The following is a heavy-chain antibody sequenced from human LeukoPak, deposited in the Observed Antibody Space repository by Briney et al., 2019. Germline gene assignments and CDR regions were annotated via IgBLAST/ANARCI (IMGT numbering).Heavy chain of an antibody. CDR3: ARRSSWHKGNFDY. CDR2: IYSSGST. D-gene: IGHD6-13*01. J-gene: IGHJ4*02. Sequence: SETLSLTCTVSGGSINGHYWTWIRQPAGKGLEWIGRIYSSGSTNYNPSLKSRVTISVDTSKNQFSLKLSSVTAADTAVYYCARRSSWHKGNFDYWGQGTLVTVSS. CDR1: GGSINGHY. V-gene: IGHV4-4*07.